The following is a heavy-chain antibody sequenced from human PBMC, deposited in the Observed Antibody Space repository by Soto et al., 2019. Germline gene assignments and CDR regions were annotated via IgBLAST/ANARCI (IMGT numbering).Heavy chain of an antibody. CDR1: GFTFSDAW. CDR2: IKRKTDGETI. J-gene: IGHJ4*02. V-gene: IGHV3-15*01. CDR3: ATVNGGWRAVDA. D-gene: IGHD6-19*01. Sequence: EVQLVESGGGLVKVGGSLRLSCAASGFTFSDAWMSWVRQAPGKGLEWVGRIKRKTDGETINYATSVKGRFYISRDDSKNTLDLQMNSPKNADTDVYYCATVNGGWRAVDAWGQGTLVTVSS.